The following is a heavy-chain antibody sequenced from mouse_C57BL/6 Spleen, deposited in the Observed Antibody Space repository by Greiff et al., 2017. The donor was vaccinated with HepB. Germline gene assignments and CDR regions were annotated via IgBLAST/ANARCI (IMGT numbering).Heavy chain of an antibody. CDR1: GYSFTGYY. J-gene: IGHJ1*03. CDR2: IYPYNGVS. V-gene: IGHV1-31*01. Sequence: EVKLVESGPELVKPGASVKISCKASGYSFTGYYMHWVKQSHGNILDWIGYIYPYNGVSSYNQKFKGKATLTVDKSSSTAYMELRSLTSEDSAVYYCARELRPDPFWYFDVWGTGTTVTVSS. D-gene: IGHD1-1*01. CDR3: ARELRPDPFWYFDV.